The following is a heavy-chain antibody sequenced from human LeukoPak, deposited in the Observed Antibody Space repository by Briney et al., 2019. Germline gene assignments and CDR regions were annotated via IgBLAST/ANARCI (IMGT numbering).Heavy chain of an antibody. CDR1: GFTFSSYA. CDR2: IGGSGGST. Sequence: SGGSLRLSCAASGFTFSSYAMSWIRQAPGKGLEWVSAIGGSGGSTYYADSVKGRFTISRDNSKNTLYLQMNSLRAEDTAVYYCAKEILGGYDFWSGYSFLYYFDYWGQGTLVTVSS. V-gene: IGHV3-23*01. D-gene: IGHD3-3*01. J-gene: IGHJ4*02. CDR3: AKEILGGYDFWSGYSFLYYFDY.